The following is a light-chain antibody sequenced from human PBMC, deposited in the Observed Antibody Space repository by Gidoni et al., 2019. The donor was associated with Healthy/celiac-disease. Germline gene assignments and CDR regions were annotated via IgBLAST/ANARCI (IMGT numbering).Light chain of an antibody. CDR2: DAS. V-gene: IGKV3-11*01. CDR3: QQRSNWPPGYT. Sequence: EIVLTPSPATLSLSPGERATLSCRASQSVSSDLAWYQQKPGQAPRLLIYDASNRATGIPARFSGSGSGTDFTLTISSLEPEDFAVYYCQQRSNWPPGYTFGQGTKLEIK. CDR1: QSVSSD. J-gene: IGKJ2*01.